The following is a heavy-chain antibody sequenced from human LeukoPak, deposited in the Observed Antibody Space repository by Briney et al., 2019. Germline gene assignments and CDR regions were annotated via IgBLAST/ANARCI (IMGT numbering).Heavy chain of an antibody. D-gene: IGHD4-11*01. CDR1: GFTFSSYS. CDR3: ARDFHNSNALRDNWFDP. CDR2: ISSSSSYI. V-gene: IGHV3-21*01. J-gene: IGHJ5*02. Sequence: GGSLRLSCAASGFTFSSYSMNWVRQAPGKGLEWVSYISSSSSYIYYADSVKGRFTISRDNAKNSLYLQMKSLRAEDTAVYYCARDFHNSNALRDNWFDPWGQGTLVTVSS.